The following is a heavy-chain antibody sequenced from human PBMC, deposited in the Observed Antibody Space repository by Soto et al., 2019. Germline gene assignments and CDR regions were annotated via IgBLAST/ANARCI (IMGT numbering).Heavy chain of an antibody. CDR1: GFTFSSYA. CDR3: ARDGGDIVVVVAATGLFGYFDY. J-gene: IGHJ4*02. Sequence: GGSLRLSCAASGFTFSSYAMHWVRQAPGKGLEWVAVISYDGSNKYYADSVKGRFTISRDNSKNTLYLQMNSLRAEDTAVYYCARDGGDIVVVVAATGLFGYFDYWGQGTLVTVSP. CDR2: ISYDGSNK. D-gene: IGHD2-15*01. V-gene: IGHV3-30-3*01.